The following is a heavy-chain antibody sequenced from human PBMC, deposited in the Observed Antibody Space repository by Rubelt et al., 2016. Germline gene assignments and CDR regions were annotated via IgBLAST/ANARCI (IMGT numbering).Heavy chain of an antibody. J-gene: IGHJ4*02. D-gene: IGHD5-24*01. CDR3: ARGDGYNQDY. Sequence: APGQGLEWTGGIIPIFGTANYAQKFQGRVTITADKSTSTAYMELSSLRSEDTAVYYCARGDGYNQDYWGQGTLVTVSS. CDR2: IIPIFGTA. V-gene: IGHV1-69*06.